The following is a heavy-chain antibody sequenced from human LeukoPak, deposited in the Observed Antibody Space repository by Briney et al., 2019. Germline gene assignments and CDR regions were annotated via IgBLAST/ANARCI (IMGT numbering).Heavy chain of an antibody. J-gene: IGHJ5*02. V-gene: IGHV4-39*01. CDR2: IYYSGRT. CDR3: ARHAVVVIANNWFDP. Sequence: PSETLSLTCTVSGGSISSSSYFWGWIRQPPGKGLESIGSIYYSGRTYYNPSLKSRVTRSVDTSKNQFSLKLSSVTAADTAVYYCARHAVVVIANNWFDPWGQGTLVTVSS. CDR1: GGSISSSSYF. D-gene: IGHD2-21*01.